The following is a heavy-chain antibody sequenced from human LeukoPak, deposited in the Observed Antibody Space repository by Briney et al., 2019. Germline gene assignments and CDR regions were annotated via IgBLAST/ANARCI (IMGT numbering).Heavy chain of an antibody. CDR1: GDSVSSNSAA. Sequence: PSQTLSLTCAISGDSVSSNSAAWNWIRQSPSRGLEWLGRTYYRSKWYNDYAVSVKSRITINPDTSKNQFSLQLSSVTAADTAVYYCARVNGYYDSSGYPSYYFDYWGQGTLVTVSS. J-gene: IGHJ4*02. CDR3: ARVNGYYDSSGYPSYYFDY. V-gene: IGHV6-1*01. CDR2: TYYRSKWYN. D-gene: IGHD3-22*01.